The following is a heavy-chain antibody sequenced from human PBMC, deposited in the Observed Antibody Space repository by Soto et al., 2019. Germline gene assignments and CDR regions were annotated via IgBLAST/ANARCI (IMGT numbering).Heavy chain of an antibody. Sequence: QVQLQESGPGLVKPSQTLSLTCTVSGGSINSGGYCWSWIRQHPGKGLDWIGCISYGGSTAYNPSLTSRVTISVDTSKNQFSLKLTPVTAADTAVYYCSRGILVWGQGALITVSS. CDR1: GGSINSGGYC. J-gene: IGHJ4*02. V-gene: IGHV4-31*03. CDR2: ISYGGST. CDR3: SRGILV. D-gene: IGHD5-18*01.